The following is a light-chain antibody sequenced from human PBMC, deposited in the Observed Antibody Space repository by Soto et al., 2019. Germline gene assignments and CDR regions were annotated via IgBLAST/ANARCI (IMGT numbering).Light chain of an antibody. Sequence: DLQLTQSPSFLSASVGDRVTITCRASQGIRSYLAWYQQRPGKAPELLIYGASTLRPGGASRFSGSGSGTEFTLTISSLQPEDFATYFCQQLNTFPPFFTFGPGTKMDIK. J-gene: IGKJ3*01. CDR2: GAS. CDR1: QGIRSY. V-gene: IGKV1-9*01. CDR3: QQLNTFPPFFT.